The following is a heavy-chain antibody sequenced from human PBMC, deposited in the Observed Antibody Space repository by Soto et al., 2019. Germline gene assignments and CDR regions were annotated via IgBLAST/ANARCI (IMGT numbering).Heavy chain of an antibody. CDR1: GGSISSYY. CDR2: IYYSGST. J-gene: IGHJ6*02. CDR3: ARGIYDFWSGYNYGMDV. D-gene: IGHD3-3*01. Sequence: SETLSLTCTVSGGSISSYYWSWIRQPPGKGLEWIGYIYYSGSTNYNPSLKSRVTISVDTSKNQFSLKLSSVTAADTAVYYCARGIYDFWSGYNYGMDVWGQGTTVTVSS. V-gene: IGHV4-59*01.